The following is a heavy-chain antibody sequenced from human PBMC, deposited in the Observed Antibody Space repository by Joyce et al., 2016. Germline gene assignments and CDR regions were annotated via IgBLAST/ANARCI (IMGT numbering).Heavy chain of an antibody. Sequence: QVQLVQSGAEVKKPGASVKISCKATGYTFSGHYLHWVRQAPGQGLEWMVWINPHTGGINYAQKFEGWVTLTWDTSISTAYMELSRLKSEDTAVYYCARDLGRTGTLNVQYGAQYYFDYWGQGTLVAVSS. V-gene: IGHV1-2*04. CDR1: GYTFSGHY. CDR3: ARDLGRTGTLNVQYGAQYYFDY. D-gene: IGHD1-7*01. CDR2: INPHTGGI. J-gene: IGHJ4*02.